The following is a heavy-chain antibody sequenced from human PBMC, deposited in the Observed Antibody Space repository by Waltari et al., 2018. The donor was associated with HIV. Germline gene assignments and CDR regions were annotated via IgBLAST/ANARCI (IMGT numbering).Heavy chain of an antibody. Sequence: VQPVQSGAAVKKPGQSLEISCPGSGSSFTSYWNVRASTMPGKGLGWMGIIYPGDSDTRYGPSCQRQVSISADKSISTAYLQWSSLKASGTAMYDCARWYGGTAENGMDVWGQGTTVTVSS. J-gene: IGHJ6*02. CDR2: IYPGDSDT. CDR3: ARWYGGTAENGMDV. CDR1: GSSFTSYW. D-gene: IGHD4-17*01. V-gene: IGHV5-51*03.